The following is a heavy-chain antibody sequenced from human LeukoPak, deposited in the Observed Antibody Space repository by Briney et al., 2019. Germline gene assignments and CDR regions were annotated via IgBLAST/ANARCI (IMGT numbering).Heavy chain of an antibody. CDR2: INSDGSST. V-gene: IGHV3-74*01. Sequence: GGSLRLSCAASGFTFGSHWMHWVRQAPGKGLVWVSRINSDGSSTSYADSVKSRFTISRDNAKNTLYLQMNSLRAEDTAVYYCARGYRDGYNDYWGQGTLVTVSS. CDR3: ARGYRDGYNDY. D-gene: IGHD5-24*01. J-gene: IGHJ4*02. CDR1: GFTFGSHW.